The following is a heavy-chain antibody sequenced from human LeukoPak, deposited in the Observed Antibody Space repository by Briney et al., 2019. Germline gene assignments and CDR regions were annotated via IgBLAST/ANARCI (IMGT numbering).Heavy chain of an antibody. J-gene: IGHJ4*02. CDR3: ARGIAAAEPFDY. Sequence: SGTLSLTCAVSGGSISRSNWWSWVRQPPGKGLEWIGEIYRSGSTNYNPSLKSRVTISVDKSKSQFSLKLSSVTAADTAVYYCARGIAAAEPFDYWGQGTLVTVSS. V-gene: IGHV4-4*02. CDR1: GGSISRSNW. CDR2: IYRSGST. D-gene: IGHD6-13*01.